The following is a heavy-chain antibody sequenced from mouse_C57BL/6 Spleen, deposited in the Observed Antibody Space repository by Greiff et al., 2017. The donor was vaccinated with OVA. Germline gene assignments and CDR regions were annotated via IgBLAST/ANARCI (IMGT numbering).Heavy chain of an antibody. CDR1: GFTFSDYG. CDR3: ARTEDSSGVPYAMDY. Sequence: EVKLVESGGGLVKPGGSLKLSCAASGFTFSDYGMHWVRQAPEKGLEWVAYISSGSSTIYYADTVKGRFTLSRDNAKNTLVLQMTSLRSEDTAMYYGARTEDSSGVPYAMDYWGQGTSVTVSS. J-gene: IGHJ4*01. D-gene: IGHD3-2*02. V-gene: IGHV5-17*01. CDR2: ISSGSSTI.